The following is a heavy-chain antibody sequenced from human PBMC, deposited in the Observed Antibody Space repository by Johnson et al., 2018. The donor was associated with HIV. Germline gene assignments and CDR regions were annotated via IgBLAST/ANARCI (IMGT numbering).Heavy chain of an antibody. CDR2: IKEDGSEK. J-gene: IGHJ3*02. D-gene: IGHD3-22*01. V-gene: IGHV3-7*01. Sequence: QLVESGGGLVQPGGSLRLSCAASGFTFSRYWMSWVRQAPGKGLEWVANIKEDGSEKYYVDSVKGRFTISRDNAKNAVHLQMNSLRAEDTAVYYGARDGCGDSSGYYYEGHAFDIWGQGTMVTVSS. CDR1: GFTFSRYW. CDR3: ARDGCGDSSGYYYEGHAFDI.